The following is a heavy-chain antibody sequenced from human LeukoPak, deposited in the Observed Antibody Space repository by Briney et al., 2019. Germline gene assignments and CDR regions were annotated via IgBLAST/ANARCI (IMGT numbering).Heavy chain of an antibody. Sequence: PSETLSLACTVSGGSISSSSYYWGWIRQPPGKGLEWIGSIYYSGSTYYNPSLKSRVTISVDTSKNQFSLKLSSVTAADTAVYYCARQKGYSSGWYFDYWGQGTLVTVSS. CDR2: IYYSGST. V-gene: IGHV4-39*01. J-gene: IGHJ4*02. CDR3: ARQKGYSSGWYFDY. D-gene: IGHD6-19*01. CDR1: GGSISSSSYY.